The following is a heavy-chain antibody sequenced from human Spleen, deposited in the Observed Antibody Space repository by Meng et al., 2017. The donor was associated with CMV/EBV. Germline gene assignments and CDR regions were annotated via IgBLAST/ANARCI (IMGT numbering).Heavy chain of an antibody. D-gene: IGHD2-15*01. Sequence: SETLSLTCIVSGGSVSSGSYYWSWIRQPPGKGLEWIGYIYYSGSTNYNPSLKSRVTISVDTSKNQFSLKLSSVTAADTAVYYCARGVGYCSGGSCYSHYYYGMDVWGQGTTVTVSS. CDR3: ARGVGYCSGGSCYSHYYYGMDV. CDR1: GGSVSSGSYY. CDR2: IYYSGST. J-gene: IGHJ6*02. V-gene: IGHV4-61*01.